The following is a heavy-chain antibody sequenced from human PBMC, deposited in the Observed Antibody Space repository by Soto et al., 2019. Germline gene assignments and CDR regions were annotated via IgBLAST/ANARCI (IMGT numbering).Heavy chain of an antibody. CDR2: VSPPFRTS. Sequence: QVQLVQSGAEVKKPGSSVKVSCKTSGVSFNNNGIGWVRQAPGHGLEWMGGVSPPFRTSNYALKFQGRISVTADASTGTDNMELSSLTSEDTAQYYCARVLYYGSGSYSPYGMDVWGQGTTVTVSS. CDR1: GVSFNNNG. D-gene: IGHD3-10*01. CDR3: ARVLYYGSGSYSPYGMDV. J-gene: IGHJ6*02. V-gene: IGHV1-69*01.